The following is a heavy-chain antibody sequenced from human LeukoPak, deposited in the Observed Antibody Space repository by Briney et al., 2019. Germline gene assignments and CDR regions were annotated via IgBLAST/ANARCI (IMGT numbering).Heavy chain of an antibody. CDR2: IYYSGST. CDR3: ARPTEGYCSGGSCYDAFDI. Sequence: SETLSLTCTVSGGSISSYYWSWIRQPPGKGLEWIGYIYYSGSTNYNPSLKSRVTISVDTSKNQFSLKLSSVTAADTAVYYCARPTEGYCSGGSCYDAFDIWGQGTMVTVSS. J-gene: IGHJ3*02. V-gene: IGHV4-59*08. CDR1: GGSISSYY. D-gene: IGHD2-15*01.